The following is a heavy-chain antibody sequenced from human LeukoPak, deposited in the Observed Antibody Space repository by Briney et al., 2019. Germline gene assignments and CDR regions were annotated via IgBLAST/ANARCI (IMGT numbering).Heavy chain of an antibody. V-gene: IGHV5-51*01. CDR3: ARHGDYGDYYVDY. CDR2: IFPADSDT. Sequence: GESLKISCKASGYSFTSYWIGWVRQMPGKGLEWMGMIFPADSDTRYSPSFQGQVTISADKSITTAYLQWNSLKASDTAMYYCARHGDYGDYYVDYWGQGTLVTVSS. D-gene: IGHD4-17*01. J-gene: IGHJ4*02. CDR1: GYSFTSYW.